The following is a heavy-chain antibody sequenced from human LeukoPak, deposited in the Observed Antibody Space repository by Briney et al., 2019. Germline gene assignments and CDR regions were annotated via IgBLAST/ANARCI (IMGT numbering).Heavy chain of an antibody. V-gene: IGHV3-9*01. Sequence: GGSLRLSCAASGFTFDDYAMHWVRQAPGKGLEWVSGISWNSGSIGYADSVKGRFTISRDNAKNSLYLQMNSLRAEDTALYYCVGMGLRYSSPSRGAYWGQGTLVTVSS. CDR1: GFTFDDYA. D-gene: IGHD6-6*01. CDR3: VGMGLRYSSPSRGAY. CDR2: ISWNSGSI. J-gene: IGHJ4*02.